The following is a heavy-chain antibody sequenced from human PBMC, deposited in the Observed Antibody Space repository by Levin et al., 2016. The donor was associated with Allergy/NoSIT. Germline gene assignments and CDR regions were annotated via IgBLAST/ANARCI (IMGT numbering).Heavy chain of an antibody. D-gene: IGHD6-25*01. Sequence: ASVKVSCKASGYTFTGYYMHWVRQAPGQGLEWMGWINPNSGGTNYAQKFQGRVTMTRDTSISTAYMELSRLRSDDTAVYYCARDLAAAAAGPDFPDYWGQGTLVTVSS. J-gene: IGHJ4*02. CDR3: ARDLAAAAAGPDFPDY. CDR1: GYTFTGYY. CDR2: INPNSGGT. V-gene: IGHV1-2*02.